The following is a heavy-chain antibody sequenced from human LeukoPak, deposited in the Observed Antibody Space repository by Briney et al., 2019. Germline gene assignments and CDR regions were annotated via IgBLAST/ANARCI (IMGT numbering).Heavy chain of an antibody. CDR1: GYSFPNYW. CDR3: AGRSSGWYQDY. V-gene: IGHV5-51*01. J-gene: IGHJ4*02. D-gene: IGHD6-19*01. Sequence: GESLKISCKGSGYSFPNYWIGWVRQMPGKGLEWMGIISGGNSDTTYSPSFQGQVTISADKSITTAYLQWSSLKASDTAMYYCAGRSSGWYQDYWGQGTLVTVSS. CDR2: ISGGNSDT.